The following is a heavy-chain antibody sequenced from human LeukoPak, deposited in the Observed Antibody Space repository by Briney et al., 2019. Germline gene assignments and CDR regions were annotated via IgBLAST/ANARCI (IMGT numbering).Heavy chain of an antibody. CDR1: GFTFDDYG. J-gene: IGHJ3*02. Sequence: GGSLRLSCAASGFTFDDYGMSWVRQAPGKGLAWVSGINWNGGSTGYADSVKGRFTISRDNAKNSLYLQMNSLRAEDTALYHCARAEKQWLVQNAFDIWGQGTMVTVSS. V-gene: IGHV3-20*01. D-gene: IGHD6-19*01. CDR3: ARAEKQWLVQNAFDI. CDR2: INWNGGST.